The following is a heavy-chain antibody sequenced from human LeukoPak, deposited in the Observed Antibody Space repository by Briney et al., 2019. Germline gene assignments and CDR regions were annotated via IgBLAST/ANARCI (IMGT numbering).Heavy chain of an antibody. CDR3: AKAREAFGDSRFDY. J-gene: IGHJ4*02. Sequence: QPGASLRLSCAASGFTFSSYAMSWVRQAPGKGLEWVSTISNSGGSTYYADYVKGRFTISRDNPKYTLYLQMNSLRVDDTAVYYCAKAREAFGDSRFDYWGQGILVTVSS. CDR1: GFTFSSYA. D-gene: IGHD4-17*01. CDR2: ISNSGGST. V-gene: IGHV3-23*01.